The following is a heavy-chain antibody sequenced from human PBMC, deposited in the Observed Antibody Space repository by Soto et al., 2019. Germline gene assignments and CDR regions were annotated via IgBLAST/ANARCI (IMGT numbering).Heavy chain of an antibody. CDR1: GYTFTGYY. CDR3: ARSSARLKDFDF. D-gene: IGHD6-19*01. CDR2: IKPNSSGT. V-gene: IGHV1-2*02. Sequence: ASVKVSCKASGYTFTGYYMHWVRQAPGQGLEWMGWIKPNSSGTNYAQKFQGRVTMTRDTSVITVYMELRRLRSDATAVYDCARSSARLKDFDFWGQGTMVTVSS. J-gene: IGHJ3*01.